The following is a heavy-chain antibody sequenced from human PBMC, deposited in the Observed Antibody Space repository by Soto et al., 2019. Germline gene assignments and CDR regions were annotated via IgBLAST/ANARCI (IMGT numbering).Heavy chain of an antibody. D-gene: IGHD5-18*01. V-gene: IGHV4-59*01. J-gene: IGHJ4*01. CDR2: IFYSGST. Sequence: PSETLSLTCTVSGDSIRNYYWSWIRQPPGKGLEYIGYIFYSGSTNYNPSLKSRVAISVDMSRNQFALKLRSVTAADTATYYCARLKRGYSYGSIIDFWGRGTLVTVSS. CDR3: ARLKRGYSYGSIIDF. CDR1: GDSIRNYY.